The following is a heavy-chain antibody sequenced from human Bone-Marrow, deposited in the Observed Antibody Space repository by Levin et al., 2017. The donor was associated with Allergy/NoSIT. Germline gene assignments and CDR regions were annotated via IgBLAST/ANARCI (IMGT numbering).Heavy chain of an antibody. CDR1: GFTLSQYW. Sequence: ETLSLTCAASGFTLSQYWMTWVRQAPGKGLEWVAKIKADGSEKYYVDSLKGRFSISRDNTRKSVSLQISNLRAEDTAVYYCARDSFSTSSGLDYYYGLDVWGQGATVTV. V-gene: IGHV3-7*01. D-gene: IGHD2-2*01. J-gene: IGHJ6*02. CDR3: ARDSFSTSSGLDYYYGLDV. CDR2: IKADGSEK.